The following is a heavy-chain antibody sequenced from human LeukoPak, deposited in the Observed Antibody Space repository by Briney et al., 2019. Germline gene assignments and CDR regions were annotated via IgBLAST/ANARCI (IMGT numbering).Heavy chain of an antibody. CDR2: IIPIFGTA. J-gene: IGHJ4*02. Sequence: SVKVSCKASGGTFSSYAISWVRQAPGQGLEWMGGIIPIFGTANYAQKFQGRVTITADESTSTAYMDLSSLRSEDTAVYYCARTVIAADGTFYFFDYWGQGTLVTVSS. CDR1: GGTFSSYA. D-gene: IGHD6-13*01. V-gene: IGHV1-69*13. CDR3: ARTVIAADGTFYFFDY.